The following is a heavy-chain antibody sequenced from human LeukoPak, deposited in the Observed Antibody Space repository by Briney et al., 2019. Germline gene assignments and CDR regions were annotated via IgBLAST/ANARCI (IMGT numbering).Heavy chain of an antibody. Sequence: GGSLRLSCVVSGFTFNKCWMNWVRQAPGKGLEWVAHINPDGRDKYYVDSVKGRFTISRDNAENSLYLQMNSLRAEDTAVYYCVRNLAVAGTCFDSWGQGTLVTVSS. CDR3: VRNLAVAGTCFDS. D-gene: IGHD6-19*01. CDR1: GFTFNKCW. V-gene: IGHV3-7*03. J-gene: IGHJ4*02. CDR2: INPDGRDK.